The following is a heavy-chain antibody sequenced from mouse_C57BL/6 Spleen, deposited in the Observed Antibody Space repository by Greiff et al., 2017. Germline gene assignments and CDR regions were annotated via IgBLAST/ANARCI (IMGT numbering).Heavy chain of an antibody. CDR3: ARLRDD. CDR1: GYTFTSYW. Sequence: QIQLQQPGAELVRPGTSVKLSCKASGYTFTSYWMHWVKQRPGQGLEWIGVIDPSDSYTNYNQKFKGKATLTVDTSSSTAYMQLSSLTSEDSAVXYCARLRDDWGQGTTLTVSS. CDR2: IDPSDSYT. V-gene: IGHV1-59*01. J-gene: IGHJ2*01.